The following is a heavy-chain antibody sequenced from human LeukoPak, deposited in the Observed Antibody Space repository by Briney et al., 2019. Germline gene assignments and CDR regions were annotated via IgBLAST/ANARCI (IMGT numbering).Heavy chain of an antibody. Sequence: PGGSLRLSCAASGFTFSSYSMNWVRQAPGRGLEWVSSISSSSSYIYYADSVKGRFTISSDNAKNSLYLQMNSLRAEDTAVYYCARVTPDSGYDYAIAVAGYSWFDPWGQGTLVTVSS. J-gene: IGHJ5*02. V-gene: IGHV3-21*01. D-gene: IGHD5-12*01. CDR1: GFTFSSYS. CDR3: ARVTPDSGYDYAIAVAGYSWFDP. CDR2: ISSSSSYI.